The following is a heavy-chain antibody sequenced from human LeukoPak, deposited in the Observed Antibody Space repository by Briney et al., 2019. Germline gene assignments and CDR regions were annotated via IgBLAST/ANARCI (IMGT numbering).Heavy chain of an antibody. D-gene: IGHD3-10*01. J-gene: IGHJ4*02. V-gene: IGHV4-34*01. CDR1: GGSFNGYY. CDR2: INHSGST. Sequence: SETLSLTCAVYGGSFNGYYWSWIRQPPGKGLEWIGEINHSGSTNYNPSLKSRVTISVDTSKNQFSLKLSSVTAADTAVYYCARVRGDYWGQGTLVTVSS. CDR3: ARVRGDY.